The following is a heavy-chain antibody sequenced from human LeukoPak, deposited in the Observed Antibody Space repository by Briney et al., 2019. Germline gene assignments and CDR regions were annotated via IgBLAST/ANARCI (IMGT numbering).Heavy chain of an antibody. V-gene: IGHV4-34*01. D-gene: IGHD6-19*01. Sequence: SETLSLTCAVYGGSFSGYYWSWIRQPPGKGLEWIGEINHSGSTNYNPSLKSRVTISVDTSKNQFSLKLSSVTAADTAVYYCARGRFSSGWYISPRYYFDYWGQGTLVTASS. CDR2: INHSGST. J-gene: IGHJ4*02. CDR3: ARGRFSSGWYISPRYYFDY. CDR1: GGSFSGYY.